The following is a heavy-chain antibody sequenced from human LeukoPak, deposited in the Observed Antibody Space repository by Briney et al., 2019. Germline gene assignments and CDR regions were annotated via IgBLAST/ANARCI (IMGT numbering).Heavy chain of an antibody. J-gene: IGHJ6*02. Sequence: GGSLRLSCAASGFTVSSNYMSWVRQAPGKGLEWVSVIYSGGSTYYADSVKGRFTISRDNSKNTLYLQMNSLRAEDTAVYYCAKTYDFWSGYYTYDYYYGMDVWGQGTTVTVSS. CDR2: IYSGGST. CDR3: AKTYDFWSGYYTYDYYYGMDV. CDR1: GFTVSSNY. D-gene: IGHD3-3*01. V-gene: IGHV3-53*01.